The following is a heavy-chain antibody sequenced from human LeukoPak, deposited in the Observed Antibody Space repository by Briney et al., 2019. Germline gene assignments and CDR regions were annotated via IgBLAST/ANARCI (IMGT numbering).Heavy chain of an antibody. CDR1: GYSISGAYY. D-gene: IGHD2-15*01. V-gene: IGHV4-38-2*02. J-gene: IGHJ5*02. CDR3: ALWRGYCSGGSCYPPGDNWFDP. Sequence: SETLSLTCTVSGYSISGAYYWGWVRQPPGKGLEWIGIIHHSGSTYYNPSLKSRVSISVDTSKNQFSLKLSSVTAADTAVYYCALWRGYCSGGSCYPPGDNWFDPWGQGTLVTVSS. CDR2: IHHSGST.